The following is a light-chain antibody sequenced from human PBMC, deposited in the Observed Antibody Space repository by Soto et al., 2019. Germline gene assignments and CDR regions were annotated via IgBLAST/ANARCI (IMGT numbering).Light chain of an antibody. CDR1: QAIGSY. CDR2: VAS. Sequence: AIRMTQSPSSLSASTGDRVTITCRASQAIGSYLAWYQQKPGKAPKLLIYVASTLQSGVPSRFSGSGSGTDFTLTISCLQSEDFATYYCQQYQSYLWTFGQGTKVEI. CDR3: QQYQSYLWT. J-gene: IGKJ1*01. V-gene: IGKV1-8*01.